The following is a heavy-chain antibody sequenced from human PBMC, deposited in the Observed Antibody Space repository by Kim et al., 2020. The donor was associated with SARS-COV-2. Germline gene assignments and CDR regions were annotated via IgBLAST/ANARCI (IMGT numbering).Heavy chain of an antibody. CDR1: GYTFTNYA. CDR2: INTNTGNP. CDR3: ARDGADSGSYYNFYYYGMDV. Sequence: ASVKVSCKASGYTFTNYAMNCVRQAPGQGLEWMGWINTNTGNPTYAQGFTGRFVFSLDTSVSTAYLQISSLKAEDTAVYYCARDGADSGSYYNFYYYGMDVWGQGTTVTVSS. J-gene: IGHJ6*02. V-gene: IGHV7-4-1*02. D-gene: IGHD3-10*01.